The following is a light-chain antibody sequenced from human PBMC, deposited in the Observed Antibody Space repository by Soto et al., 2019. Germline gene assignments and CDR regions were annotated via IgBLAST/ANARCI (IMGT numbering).Light chain of an antibody. CDR3: QQYNNWPGT. J-gene: IGKJ1*01. CDR2: GAS. Sequence: ESVLTQSPGTLSLSPGERATLSCRASQSVSTSYLAWYQQKPGQAPRLLIYGASSRATGIPDRFSGSGSGTDFTLTISRLEPEDFAVYYCQQYNNWPGTFGQGTKVDI. V-gene: IGKV3-20*01. CDR1: QSVSTSY.